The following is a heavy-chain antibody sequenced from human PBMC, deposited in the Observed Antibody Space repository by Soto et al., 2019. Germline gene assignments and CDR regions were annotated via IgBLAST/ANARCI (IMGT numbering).Heavy chain of an antibody. CDR1: GGSISSYY. J-gene: IGHJ6*03. Sequence: SETLSLTCTVSGGSISSYYWSWIRQPPGKGLEWIGYIYYSGSTNYNPSLKSRVTISVDTSKNQFSLKLSSVTAADTAVYYCARTIADRSYYYYYMDVWGKGTTVTAP. D-gene: IGHD6-6*01. CDR3: ARTIADRSYYYYYMDV. V-gene: IGHV4-59*08. CDR2: IYYSGST.